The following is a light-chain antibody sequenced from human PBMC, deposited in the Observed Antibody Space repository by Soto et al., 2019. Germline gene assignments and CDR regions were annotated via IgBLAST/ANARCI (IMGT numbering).Light chain of an antibody. J-gene: IGKJ1*01. CDR1: QSVSSSY. CDR3: QQYGRPPWT. V-gene: IGKV3-20*01. Sequence: EIVLTQSPGTLSLSPGERATLSCRASQSVSSSYLAWYQQKPGQAPRLLIYGASSRATGIPDRFSGSGSGTDFTLTISRLEPEDFAVSYCQQYGRPPWTFGQGTRWIS. CDR2: GAS.